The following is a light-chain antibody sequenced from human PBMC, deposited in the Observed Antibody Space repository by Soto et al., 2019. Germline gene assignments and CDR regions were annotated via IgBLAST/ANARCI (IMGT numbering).Light chain of an antibody. J-gene: IGKJ1*01. CDR2: DAV. Sequence: EIVLTQSPGTLSLSPGEGATLSCRASQSVTGTNLAWYQQRPGQAPRLLIYDAVRRATGIPDRFSGSGSGTDFTLTISRLEPEDFAVYYCQQYGSSRTFGQGTKVEIK. V-gene: IGKV3-20*01. CDR3: QQYGSSRT. CDR1: QSVTGTN.